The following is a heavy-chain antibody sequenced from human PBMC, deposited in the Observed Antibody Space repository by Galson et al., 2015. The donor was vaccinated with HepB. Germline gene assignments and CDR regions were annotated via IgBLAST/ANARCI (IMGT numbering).Heavy chain of an antibody. CDR3: ARETAHGYLRYFDY. Sequence: SLRLSCAASGFTFSSYGMHWVRQAPGKGLEWVAVIWYDGSNKYYADSVKGRFTISRDNSKNTLYLQMNSLRAEDTAVYYCARETAHGYLRYFDYWGQGTLVTVSS. J-gene: IGHJ4*02. D-gene: IGHD5-18*01. CDR1: GFTFSSYG. CDR2: IWYDGSNK. V-gene: IGHV3-33*01.